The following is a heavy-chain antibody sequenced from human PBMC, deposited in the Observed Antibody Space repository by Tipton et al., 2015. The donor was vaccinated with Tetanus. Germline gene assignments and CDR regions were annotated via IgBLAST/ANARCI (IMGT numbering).Heavy chain of an antibody. Sequence: QSGAEVKKPGASVKVSCKASGYTFTNYGINWVRQSPGQGPEWVGWISGYNGNTNYAPKFQGRVTMTTDTTMNTAYMELRSLRSDDTAVYYCARGGTMDYWGQGPLVTVSA. D-gene: IGHD1-1*01. J-gene: IGHJ4*02. CDR2: ISGYNGNT. CDR3: ARGGTMDY. CDR1: GYTFTNYG. V-gene: IGHV1-18*01.